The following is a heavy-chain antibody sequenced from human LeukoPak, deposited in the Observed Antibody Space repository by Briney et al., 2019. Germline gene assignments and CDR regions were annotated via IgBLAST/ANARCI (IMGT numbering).Heavy chain of an antibody. J-gene: IGHJ6*02. Sequence: SGGSLRLSCAASGFTFDDYAMPWVRQAPGKGLEWVSGISWNSGSIGYADSVKGRFTISGDNAKNSLYLQMNSLRAEDTALYYCAKDKGSYYYYGMDVWGQGTTVTVSS. CDR3: AKDKGSYYYYGMDV. CDR1: GFTFDDYA. CDR2: ISWNSGSI. V-gene: IGHV3-9*01.